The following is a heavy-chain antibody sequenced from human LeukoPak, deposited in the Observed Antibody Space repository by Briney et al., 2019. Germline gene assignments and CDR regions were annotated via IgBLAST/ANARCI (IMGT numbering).Heavy chain of an antibody. Sequence: SGGSLRLSCAASGVTFSSYAMSWVRQAPGKVLEWVSRINHSGGSTYYADSVKGRFTISRDNSKNTLYLQMNSLRAEDTAVYCCTQGPYYYDSSGYARRWFDPWGKGTLVTVSS. J-gene: IGHJ5*02. CDR2: INHSGGST. CDR1: GVTFSSYA. D-gene: IGHD3-22*01. V-gene: IGHV3-23*01. CDR3: TQGPYYYDSSGYARRWFDP.